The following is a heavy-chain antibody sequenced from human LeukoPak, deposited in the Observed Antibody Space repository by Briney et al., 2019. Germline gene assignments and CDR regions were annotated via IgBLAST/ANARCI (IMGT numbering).Heavy chain of an antibody. Sequence: GGSLRLSCAASGFTFSSYSMNWVRQAPGKGLEWVSSISSSSSYIYYADSVKGRFTISRDNAKNSLYLQMNSLRAEDTAVYYCARETPEDIVVVVAATRPYYYYGMDVWGQGTTVTVFS. J-gene: IGHJ6*02. CDR2: ISSSSSYI. D-gene: IGHD2-15*01. CDR1: GFTFSSYS. V-gene: IGHV3-21*01. CDR3: ARETPEDIVVVVAATRPYYYYGMDV.